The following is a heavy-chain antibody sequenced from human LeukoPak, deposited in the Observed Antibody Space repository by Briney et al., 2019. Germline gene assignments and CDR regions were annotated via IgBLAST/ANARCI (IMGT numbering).Heavy chain of an antibody. D-gene: IGHD2-15*01. CDR1: GYSISSGYY. CDR2: IYHSEST. V-gene: IGHV4-38-2*02. Sequence: SETLSLTCTVSGYSISSGYYWGWIRQPPGKGLEWIGSIYHSESTYYNPSLKSRVTISVDTSKNQFSLKLSSVTAADTAVYYCARDVVVAAREDWFDPWGQGTLVTVSS. J-gene: IGHJ5*02. CDR3: ARDVVVAAREDWFDP.